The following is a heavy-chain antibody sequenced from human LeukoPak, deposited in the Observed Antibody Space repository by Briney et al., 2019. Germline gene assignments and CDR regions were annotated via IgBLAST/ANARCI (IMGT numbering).Heavy chain of an antibody. Sequence: PSQTLSLTCSVSGGSISSVDYYWSWTRQPPGKGVEGIGYIYYSGSTYYNPSLKSRVTISVDTSKNQFSLKLSSVTAADTAVYYCARGPPNDYWGQGTLVTVSS. CDR2: IYYSGST. J-gene: IGHJ4*02. CDR1: GGSISSVDYY. CDR3: ARGPPNDY. V-gene: IGHV4-30-4*08.